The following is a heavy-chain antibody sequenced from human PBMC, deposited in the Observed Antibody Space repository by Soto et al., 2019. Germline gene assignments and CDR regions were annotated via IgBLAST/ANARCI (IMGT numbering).Heavy chain of an antibody. J-gene: IGHJ4*02. CDR1: GFTLSNYW. D-gene: IGHD4-17*01. Sequence: ESGGGLVQPGGSLRLSCTASGFTLSNYWMNWVRQAPEKGLEWVANIKQDGSEKNYVDSVKGRFTISRDNAKNSLYLQMNSLRAADTAMYYCMTTVTTFGCWGQGTLVTVSS. CDR3: MTTVTTFGC. V-gene: IGHV3-7*05. CDR2: IKQDGSEK.